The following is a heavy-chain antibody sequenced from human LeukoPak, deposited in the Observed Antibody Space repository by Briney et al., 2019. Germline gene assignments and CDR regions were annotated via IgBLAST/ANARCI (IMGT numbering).Heavy chain of an antibody. J-gene: IGHJ6*02. CDR1: GFTFDDYA. CDR3: AKEYYYGSGSYYGMDV. V-gene: IGHV3-9*01. CDR2: ISWNSGSI. D-gene: IGHD3-10*01. Sequence: GGSLRLSCAASGFTFDDYAMHWVRQAPGKGLECVSGISWNSGSIGYADSVKGRFTISRDNAKNSLYLQMNSLRAEDTALYYCAKEYYYGSGSYYGMDVWGQGPTVTVSS.